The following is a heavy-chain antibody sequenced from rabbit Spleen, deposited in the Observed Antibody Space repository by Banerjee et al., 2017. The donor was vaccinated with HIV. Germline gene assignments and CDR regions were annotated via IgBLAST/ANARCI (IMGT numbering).Heavy chain of an antibody. D-gene: IGHD4-1*01. CDR1: GLDFSSSYW. CDR3: ARAIVPWLGLTRLDL. CDR2: VDNTVSGNT. Sequence: QEQLEESGGDLVKPEGSLTLTCKASGLDFSSSYWMCWVRQAPGKGLEWVGCVDNTVSGNTYYASWAKGRFTLSKTSSTTVTLQMTSLTAADTATYFCARAIVPWLGLTRLDLWGPGTLVTVS. V-gene: IGHV1S45*01. J-gene: IGHJ3*01.